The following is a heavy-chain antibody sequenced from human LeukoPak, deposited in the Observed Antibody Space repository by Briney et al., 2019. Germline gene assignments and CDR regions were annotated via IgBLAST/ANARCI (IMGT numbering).Heavy chain of an antibody. V-gene: IGHV1-18*01. D-gene: IGHD5-18*01. J-gene: IGHJ4*02. CDR3: ARRGSVDTPMSNWEWWH. Sequence: ASVKVSCKASGYTFTTYGISWLRQAPGQGLEWMGWISTYNGDTNYAQKFQGRVTLTTDASTSTVYMELRSLRSDDTAVYYCARRGSVDTPMSNWEWWHWGQGTLVTVSS. CDR2: ISTYNGDT. CDR1: GYTFTTYG.